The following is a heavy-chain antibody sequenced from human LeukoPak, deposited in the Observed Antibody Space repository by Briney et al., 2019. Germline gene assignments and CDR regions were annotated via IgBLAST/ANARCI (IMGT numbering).Heavy chain of an antibody. Sequence: GGSLRLSCSASGFTFSSYAMHWVRQAPGKGLEYASAISSNGGSTYYADSVKGRFTISRDNSKNTLYLQMSSLRAEDTAVYYCVKSPYYDILTGYFNWCDPWGQGTLVTVSS. CDR2: ISSNGGST. D-gene: IGHD3-9*01. J-gene: IGHJ5*02. CDR1: GFTFSSYA. CDR3: VKSPYYDILTGYFNWCDP. V-gene: IGHV3-64D*06.